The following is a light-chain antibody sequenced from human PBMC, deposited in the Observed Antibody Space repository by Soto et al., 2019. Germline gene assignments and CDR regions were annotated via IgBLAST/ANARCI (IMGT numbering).Light chain of an antibody. CDR1: QSVSSSY. J-gene: IGKJ1*01. CDR2: GAS. V-gene: IGKV3-20*01. CDR3: QQHGSSPWT. Sequence: EIVLTQSPGTLSLSPGERATLSCRASQSVSSSYLAWYQQKPGQAPRLLIYGASSRATGIPDRFSGSGSGTDFTLTISRREPEDCAVYYCQQHGSSPWTFGQGPKVDIK.